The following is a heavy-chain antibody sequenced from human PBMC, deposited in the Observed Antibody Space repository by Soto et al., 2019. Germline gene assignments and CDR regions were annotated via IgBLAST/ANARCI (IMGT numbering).Heavy chain of an antibody. Sequence: PSETLSLTCTVSGGSISSYYWSWIRQPPGKGLEWIGYIYYSGGTNYNPSLNSRVTISVDTSKNQFSLKLRSVTAADTAVYYCARETKEQWLEGSFDYWGQGTLVTVSS. D-gene: IGHD6-19*01. CDR3: ARETKEQWLEGSFDY. CDR2: IYYSGGT. V-gene: IGHV4-59*13. J-gene: IGHJ4*02. CDR1: GGSISSYY.